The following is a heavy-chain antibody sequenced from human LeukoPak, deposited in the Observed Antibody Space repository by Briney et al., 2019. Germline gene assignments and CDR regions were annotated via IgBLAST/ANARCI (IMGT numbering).Heavy chain of an antibody. CDR2: IGPAGDT. CDR3: ARGVGWRQYCYMDV. D-gene: IGHD2-15*01. Sequence: GGSLRLSCAASGFPFGSYDMHWVRQVRGKGLEWVSSIGPAGDTYYPDSVRGRFTISRDNAKNSLYLQVNSLRAGDTAVYYCARGVGWRQYCYMDVWGQGTLVTVSS. J-gene: IGHJ4*02. CDR1: GFPFGSYD. V-gene: IGHV3-13*01.